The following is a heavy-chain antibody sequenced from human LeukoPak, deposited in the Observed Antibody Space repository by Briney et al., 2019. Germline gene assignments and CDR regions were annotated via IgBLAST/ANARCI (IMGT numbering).Heavy chain of an antibody. V-gene: IGHV4-34*01. J-gene: IGHJ4*02. CDR3: ARGLRRVQDY. CDR2: INHSGST. Sequence: SETLSLTCAVCGGSFSGYYWSWIRQPPGKGLEWIGEINHSGSTNYNPSLKSRVTISVDTSKNQFSLKLSSVTAADTAVYYCARGLRRVQDYWGQGTLVTVSS. D-gene: IGHD1-1*01. CDR1: GGSFSGYY.